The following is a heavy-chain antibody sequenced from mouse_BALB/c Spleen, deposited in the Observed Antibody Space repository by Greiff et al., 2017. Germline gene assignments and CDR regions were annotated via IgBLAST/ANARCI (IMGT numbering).Heavy chain of an antibody. CDR3: ARVTTASYWYFDV. CDR2: ISSGGSYT. J-gene: IGHJ1*01. CDR1: GFTFSSYA. Sequence: EVQVVESGGGLVKPGGSLKLSCAASGFTFSSYAMSWVRQSPEKRLEWVAEISSGGSYTYYPDTVTGRFTISRDNAKNTLYLEMSSLRSEDTAMYYCARVTTASYWYFDVWGAGTTVTVSS. D-gene: IGHD1-2*01. V-gene: IGHV5-9-4*01.